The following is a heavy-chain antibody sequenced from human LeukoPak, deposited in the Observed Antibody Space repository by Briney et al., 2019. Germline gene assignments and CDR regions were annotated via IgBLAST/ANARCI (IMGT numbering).Heavy chain of an antibody. V-gene: IGHV3-66*01. CDR2: IYSDGTT. J-gene: IGHJ4*02. CDR1: GFTVSSSY. Sequence: GGSLRLSCAASGFTVSSSYMTWVRQAPGKGLEWVSIIYSDGTTYYADSVKGRFTISRDNSKNTLYLQMNSLRAEDTAVYYCVRVGYSSGWYGNYWGQGTLVTVSS. CDR3: VRVGYSSGWYGNY. D-gene: IGHD6-19*01.